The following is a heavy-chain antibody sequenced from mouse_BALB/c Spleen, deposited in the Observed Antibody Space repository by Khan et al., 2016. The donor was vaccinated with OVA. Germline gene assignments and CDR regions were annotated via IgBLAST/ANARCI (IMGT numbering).Heavy chain of an antibody. D-gene: IGHD1-1*01. CDR2: INTYTGEP. CDR1: GYTFTNYG. CDR3: ARGLTYYGSWFAY. Sequence: IQLVQSGPELKKPGETVKISCKASGYTFTNYGMNWVKQAPGKGLKWMGWINTYTGEPTYADDFKGRFAFSLETSATTAYLQINNLKNEDMATYFCARGLTYYGSWFAYWGQGTLVTVSA. J-gene: IGHJ3*01. V-gene: IGHV9-1*02.